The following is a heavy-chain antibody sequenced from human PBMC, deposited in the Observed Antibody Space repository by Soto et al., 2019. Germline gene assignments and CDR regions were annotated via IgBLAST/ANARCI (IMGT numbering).Heavy chain of an antibody. Sequence: SETLSLTCTVSGGSISNYYWSWIRQPPGKGLEWIAYIYYTGSTNYNPSLKSRVTISVDTSKNQFSLRLSSVTAADTAVYYCARQDGSGSYYIHYEYWGQGSRVTVSS. D-gene: IGHD3-10*01. CDR1: GGSISNYY. V-gene: IGHV4-59*08. CDR3: ARQDGSGSYYIHYEY. J-gene: IGHJ4*02. CDR2: IYYTGST.